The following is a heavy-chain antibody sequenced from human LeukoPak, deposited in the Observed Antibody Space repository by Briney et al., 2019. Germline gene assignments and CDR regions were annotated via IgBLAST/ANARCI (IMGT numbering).Heavy chain of an antibody. CDR2: INHGGST. V-gene: IGHV4-34*01. D-gene: IGHD6-19*01. Sequence: SETLSLTCAVYGGSFSGYYWSWIRQPPGKGLEWIGEINHGGSTNYNPSLKSRVTISVDTSKNQFSLKLSSVTAADTAVYYCARGPPWYSSGWYYFDYWGQGTLVTVSS. CDR3: ARGPPWYSSGWYYFDY. CDR1: GGSFSGYY. J-gene: IGHJ4*02.